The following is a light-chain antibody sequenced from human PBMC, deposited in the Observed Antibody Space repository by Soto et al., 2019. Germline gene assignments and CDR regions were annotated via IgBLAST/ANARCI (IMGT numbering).Light chain of an antibody. J-gene: IGKJ1*01. CDR2: KAS. CDR1: QSINIW. V-gene: IGKV1-5*03. Sequence: DIQMTQSPSTLSASVGDRVTITCRASQSINIWLAWYQQKPGKAPKLLIYKASSLESGVPSRFSGRGSGTEFTLTISSLQPDDFATYYCQQYNDYSPWTFGQGTKVEIK. CDR3: QQYNDYSPWT.